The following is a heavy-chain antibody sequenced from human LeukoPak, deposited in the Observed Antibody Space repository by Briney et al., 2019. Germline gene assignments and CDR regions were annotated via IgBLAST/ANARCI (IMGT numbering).Heavy chain of an antibody. V-gene: IGHV3-21*01. CDR2: IDYSGGST. D-gene: IGHD1-14*01. Sequence: GGSLRLSCTASGFTLSSYEMSWIRQAPGKGLEWVSSIDYSGGSTYYADSVKGRFTTSRDNAKNSLYLQMNSLRAEDTAVYYCVTGPWQPGPVEDYWGQGTLVTVSS. CDR3: VTGPWQPGPVEDY. J-gene: IGHJ4*02. CDR1: GFTLSSYE.